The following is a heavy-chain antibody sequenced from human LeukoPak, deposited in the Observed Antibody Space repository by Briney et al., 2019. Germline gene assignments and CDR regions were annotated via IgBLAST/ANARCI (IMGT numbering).Heavy chain of an antibody. Sequence: ASVKVSCKASGYTFTGYYMHWVRQAPGQGLEWMGWINPNSGGTNYAQKFQGWVTMTRDTSISTAYMELSRLRSDDTAVYYCAVVNDSSGYYFDAFDIWGQGTMVTVSS. CDR3: AVVNDSSGYYFDAFDI. D-gene: IGHD3-22*01. CDR2: INPNSGGT. V-gene: IGHV1-2*04. CDR1: GYTFTGYY. J-gene: IGHJ3*02.